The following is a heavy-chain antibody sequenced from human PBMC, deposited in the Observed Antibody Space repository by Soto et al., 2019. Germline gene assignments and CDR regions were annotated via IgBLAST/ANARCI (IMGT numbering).Heavy chain of an antibody. CDR2: IIPIFGTA. D-gene: IGHD2-2*01. J-gene: IGHJ5*02. Sequence: QVQLVQSGAEVKKPGSSVKVSCKASGGTFSSYAISWVRQAPGQGLEWMGGIIPIFGTANYAQKFQGRVTITADESTSTAYKELSSLRSEDTAVYYCARDVVPAAPESWFDPWGQGTLVTVSS. V-gene: IGHV1-69*12. CDR1: GGTFSSYA. CDR3: ARDVVPAAPESWFDP.